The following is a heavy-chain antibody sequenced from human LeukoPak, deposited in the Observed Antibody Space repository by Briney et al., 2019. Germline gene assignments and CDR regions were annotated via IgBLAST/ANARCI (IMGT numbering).Heavy chain of an antibody. J-gene: IGHJ4*02. CDR1: GGSFSGYY. CDR2: INHSGST. CDR3: ARGLSHQEPFNFDY. Sequence: PSETLSLTCAVYGGSFSGYYWSWIRQPPGKGLEWIGEINHSGSTNYNPSLKSRVTISVDTSKNQFSLKLSSVTAADTAVYYCARGLSHQEPFNFDYWGQGTLVTVSS. V-gene: IGHV4-34*01.